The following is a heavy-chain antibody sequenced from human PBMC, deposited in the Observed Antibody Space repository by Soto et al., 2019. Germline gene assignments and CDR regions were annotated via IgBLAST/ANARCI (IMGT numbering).Heavy chain of an antibody. CDR2: ISAYNGNT. J-gene: IGHJ4*02. CDR1: GYTFTNFG. CDR3: ARGGTPIDY. Sequence: QVQLVQSGAEVKKPGASVKVSCKASGYTFTNFGISWVRQAPGQGLEWMGWISAYNGNTNSAQKFQDRVTMTTDTSTSTAYMALRSLISDDTAIYYWARGGTPIDYWGQGTLVTVSS. V-gene: IGHV1-18*01. D-gene: IGHD3-16*01.